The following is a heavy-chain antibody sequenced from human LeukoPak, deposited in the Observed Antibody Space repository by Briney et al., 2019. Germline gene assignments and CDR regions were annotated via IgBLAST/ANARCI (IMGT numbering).Heavy chain of an antibody. CDR1: GFTFSNAW. J-gene: IGHJ4*02. D-gene: IGHD3-22*01. CDR3: ITQQSPVYYDSSAYTDY. V-gene: IGHV3-15*01. Sequence: GGSLRLSCAASGFTFSNAWMSWVRQAPGKGLEWVGRIKSKTDGGTTDYAAPVKGRFTISRDDSKNTLYLQMNSLKTEDTAVYYCITQQSPVYYDSSAYTDYWGQGTLVTVSS. CDR2: IKSKTDGGTT.